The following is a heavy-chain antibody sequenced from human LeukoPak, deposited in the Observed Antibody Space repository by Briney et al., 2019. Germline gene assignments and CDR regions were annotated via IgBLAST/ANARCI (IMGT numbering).Heavy chain of an antibody. CDR1: GDSISTYY. J-gene: IGHJ4*02. Sequence: SGTLSLTCTVSGDSISTYYWSWIRQPPGKGLEWIGYIDYSGGTNYNPSLKSRVTISVDTSKSQFSLKLNSVTTADTAVFYCARHGGSSSSDYWGQGTLVTVSS. D-gene: IGHD1-26*01. CDR3: ARHGGSSSSDY. CDR2: IDYSGGT. V-gene: IGHV4-59*08.